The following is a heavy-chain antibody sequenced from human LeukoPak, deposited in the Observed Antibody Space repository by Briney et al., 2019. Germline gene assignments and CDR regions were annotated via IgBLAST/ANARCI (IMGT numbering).Heavy chain of an antibody. CDR2: ISGSGGYT. CDR1: GFTFSSYA. Sequence: PGGSLRLSCAASGFTFSSYAMSWVRQAPGKGLEWVSAISGSGGYTYYADSVKGRFTISRDNSKNTLFLQMNSLRAEDTAVYYCARGDYGSGSPYYYYYMDVWGKGTTVTISS. D-gene: IGHD3-10*01. CDR3: ARGDYGSGSPYYYYYMDV. V-gene: IGHV3-23*01. J-gene: IGHJ6*03.